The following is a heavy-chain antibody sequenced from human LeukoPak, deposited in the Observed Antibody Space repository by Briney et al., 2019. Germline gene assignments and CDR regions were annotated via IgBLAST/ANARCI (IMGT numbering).Heavy chain of an antibody. Sequence: GGSLRLSCAASGFTFSSYGMSWVRQAPGKGLEWVSAISGSGGSTYYADSVKGRFTISRDNSKNTLYLQMNSLRAEDTAVYYCAKATLLWFGGSGYYFDYWGQGTLVTVSS. CDR1: GFTFSSYG. CDR2: ISGSGGST. J-gene: IGHJ4*02. D-gene: IGHD3-10*01. CDR3: AKATLLWFGGSGYYFDY. V-gene: IGHV3-23*01.